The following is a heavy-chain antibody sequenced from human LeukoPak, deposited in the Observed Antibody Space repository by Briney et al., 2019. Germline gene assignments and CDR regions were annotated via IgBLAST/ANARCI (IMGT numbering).Heavy chain of an antibody. V-gene: IGHV3-7*01. CDR2: ISEDGSNK. Sequence: GGSLRLSCRASGFTFSGYCMSWVRQGPGKRLECVATISEDGSNKYFVDSVKGRFTISRDNAQNSLYLEMNSLTAEDTAVYYCLKSEGKGWFRHNWGEGPLVTVSS. J-gene: IGHJ4*02. CDR3: LKSEGKGWFRHN. CDR1: GFTFSGYC. D-gene: IGHD6-19*01.